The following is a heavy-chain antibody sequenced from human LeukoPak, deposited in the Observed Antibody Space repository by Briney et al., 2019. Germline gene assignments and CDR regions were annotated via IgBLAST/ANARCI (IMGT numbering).Heavy chain of an antibody. CDR1: GFTFSSYA. D-gene: IGHD3-10*01. CDR2: ISGSGGST. V-gene: IGHV3-23*01. CDR3: ANEGYYYGSGSYNQA. J-gene: IGHJ5*02. Sequence: GGSLRLSCAASGFTFSSYAMSWVRQAPGKGLEWVSAISGSGGSTYYADSVKGRFTISRDNSKNTLYLQMNSLRAEDTAVYYCANEGYYYGSGSYNQAWGQGTLVTVSS.